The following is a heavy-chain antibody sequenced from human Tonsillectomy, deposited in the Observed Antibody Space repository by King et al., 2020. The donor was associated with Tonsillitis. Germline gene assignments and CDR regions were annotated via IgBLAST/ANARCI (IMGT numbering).Heavy chain of an antibody. CDR2: ISSSSSYI. CDR3: ARDCGGDCRGVDY. V-gene: IGHV3-21*01. J-gene: IGHJ4*02. D-gene: IGHD2-21*02. CDR1: GFTFSSYS. Sequence: VQLVESGGGLVKPGGSLRLSCAASGFTFSSYSMNWVRQAPGKGLEWVSSISSSSSYIYYADSVKGRFTISRDNAKNSLYLQMNSLRAEDTAVYYCARDCGGDCRGVDYWGQGTLVTVSS.